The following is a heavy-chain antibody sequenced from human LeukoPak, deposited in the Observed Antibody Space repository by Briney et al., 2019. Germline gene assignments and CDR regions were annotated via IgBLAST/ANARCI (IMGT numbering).Heavy chain of an antibody. CDR2: INPNIGDA. J-gene: IGHJ5*01. CDR3: ARMALDGGDSIGFDS. Sequence: ASVKVSCKASGYSFTDYFIHWVRQAPGQGLEWMGWINPNIGDASYAQKFQDRVTMTRDRSINTAYMELSRLTSDDTAVYYCARMALDGGDSIGFDSWGQATLVTVSS. V-gene: IGHV1-2*02. D-gene: IGHD2-21*02. CDR1: GYSFTDYF.